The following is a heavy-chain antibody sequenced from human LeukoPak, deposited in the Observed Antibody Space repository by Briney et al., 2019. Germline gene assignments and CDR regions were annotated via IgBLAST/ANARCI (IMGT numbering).Heavy chain of an antibody. J-gene: IGHJ4*02. D-gene: IGHD6-19*01. CDR2: ISGSGGST. CDR3: ARDVDSGWSLHFDY. Sequence: GGSLRLSCAASGFTFSSYAMSWVRQAPGKGLEWVSAISGSGGSTYYADSVKGRFTISRDNSKNTLYLQMNSLRAEDTAVYYCARDVDSGWSLHFDYWGQGTLVTVSS. V-gene: IGHV3-23*01. CDR1: GFTFSSYA.